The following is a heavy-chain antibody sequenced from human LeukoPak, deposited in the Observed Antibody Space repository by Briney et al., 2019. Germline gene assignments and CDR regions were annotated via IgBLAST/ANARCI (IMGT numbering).Heavy chain of an antibody. CDR1: GYSFTSYW. CDR3: ARVGSGVAADDY. CDR2: IKQDGSEK. D-gene: IGHD2-2*01. Sequence: GESLKISCKGSGYSFTSYWMSWVRQAPGKGLEWVANIKQDGSEKYYVDSMKGRFTISRDNAKNSLYLQMNSLRAEDTAVYYCARVGSGVAADDYWGQGTLVTVSS. J-gene: IGHJ4*02. V-gene: IGHV3-7*05.